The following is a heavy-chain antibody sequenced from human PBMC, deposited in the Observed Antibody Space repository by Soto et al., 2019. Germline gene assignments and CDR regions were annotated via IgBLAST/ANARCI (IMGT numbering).Heavy chain of an antibody. CDR2: IYWDDDT. D-gene: IGHD3-10*01. CDR1: GFSLTTTGVG. J-gene: IGHJ4*02. Sequence: QITLKESGPTLVKPTQTLTLTCTVSGFSLTTTGVGVGWIRQPPGKALEWLALIYWDDDTRYTPALKSRLTLTKDTSKHQVVLTLTNMDPVDTVTYYCSHRRDGAFFDYWGQGTLVTVSS. V-gene: IGHV2-5*02. CDR3: SHRRDGAFFDY.